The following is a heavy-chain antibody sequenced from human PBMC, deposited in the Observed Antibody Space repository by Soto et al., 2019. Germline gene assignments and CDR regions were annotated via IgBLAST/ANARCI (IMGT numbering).Heavy chain of an antibody. CDR2: ISGGGGSTI. CDR1: VFTFIDYH. CDR3: ARGRGYYDSSGYDF. J-gene: IGHJ4*02. D-gene: IGHD3-22*01. V-gene: IGHV3-11*01. Sequence: SGGSLRLSCASSVFTFIDYHMNWIRQAPGKGLEWISYISGGGGSTIYYTDSVKGRFTISRDNTKKSLYLDMNSLRAEDTAVYFCARGRGYYDSSGYDFWGQGTPVTVSS.